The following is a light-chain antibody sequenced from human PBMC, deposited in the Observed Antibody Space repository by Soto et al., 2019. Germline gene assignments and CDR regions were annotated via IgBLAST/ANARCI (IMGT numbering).Light chain of an antibody. V-gene: IGKV3-11*01. Sequence: EIVLTQSPATLSLSPGERATLSCRASQSVKTFLVWYQQRPGQPPRLLIHDASHRAAGIPARFSGSGFGTDFTLTISSLEPEDAAVYYCQQRSNWPPITFGQGTRPEIK. CDR2: DAS. CDR1: QSVKTF. CDR3: QQRSNWPPIT. J-gene: IGKJ5*01.